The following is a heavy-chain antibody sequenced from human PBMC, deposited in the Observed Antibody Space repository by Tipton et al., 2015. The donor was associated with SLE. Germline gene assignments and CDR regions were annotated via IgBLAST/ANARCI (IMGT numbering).Heavy chain of an antibody. CDR1: GGTFSSYA. CDR3: ARPLKYYYGSGSSSAFDI. Sequence: QSGAEVKKPGSSVKVSCKASGGTFSSYAISWVRQAPGQGLEWMGRIIPIFGTANYAQKFQGRVTITADESTSTAYMELSSLRSEDTAVYYCARPLKYYYGSGSSSAFDIWGQGTMVTVSS. V-gene: IGHV1-69*13. CDR2: IIPIFGTA. D-gene: IGHD3-10*01. J-gene: IGHJ3*02.